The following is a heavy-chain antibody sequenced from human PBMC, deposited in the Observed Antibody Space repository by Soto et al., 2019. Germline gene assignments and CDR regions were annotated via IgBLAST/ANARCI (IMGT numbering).Heavy chain of an antibody. CDR1: GFTISSSY. D-gene: IGHD6-19*01. Sequence: EVQLVESGGGLVQPGGSLRLSCAASGFTISSSYMTWLRQAPGKGLEWVSLLYSDGSTYYTNSVKGRFTISRDNSKNTLYLQMNSLRAEDTAVYYCARAVAGALDSWGQGTLVTVSS. CDR3: ARAVAGALDS. J-gene: IGHJ4*02. CDR2: LYSDGST. V-gene: IGHV3-66*01.